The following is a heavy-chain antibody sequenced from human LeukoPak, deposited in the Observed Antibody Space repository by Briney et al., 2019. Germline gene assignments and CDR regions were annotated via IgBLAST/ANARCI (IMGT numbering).Heavy chain of an antibody. CDR2: IYTSGST. CDR3: AAVGGYSSGSYFDY. Sequence: SETLSLTCTVSGGSISSYYWSWIRQPAGKGLEWIGRIYTSGSTNYNPSLKSRVTMSVDTSKNQFSLKLSSVTAADTAVYYCAAVGGYSSGSYFDYWGQGTLVTVSS. V-gene: IGHV4-4*07. D-gene: IGHD2-15*01. CDR1: GGSISSYY. J-gene: IGHJ4*02.